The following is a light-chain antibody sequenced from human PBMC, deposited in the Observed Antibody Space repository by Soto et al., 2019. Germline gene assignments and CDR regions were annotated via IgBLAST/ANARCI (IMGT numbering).Light chain of an antibody. CDR2: GVS. V-gene: IGKV3-15*01. Sequence: EIVMTQSPGTLSVSPGERATLSCRASRSVSGNLAWYQQKPGQAPRLLIYGVSTRATGIPVRFSGSGSGTEFTLTISSLQSEDFAVYYCQQYNNWPRTFGQGTKVEIK. CDR1: RSVSGN. CDR3: QQYNNWPRT. J-gene: IGKJ1*01.